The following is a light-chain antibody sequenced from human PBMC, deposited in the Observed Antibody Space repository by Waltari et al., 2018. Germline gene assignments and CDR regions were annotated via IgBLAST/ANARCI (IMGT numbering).Light chain of an antibody. CDR2: YDS. J-gene: IGLJ2*01. V-gene: IGLV3-1*01. Sequence: SYELTQPPSVSVSPGQTASITCSGDNLGNQYASWYQQKPGQSPVLVIYYDSKRPSGIPERFSGSNSGNTATLTIGGTQAMDEADYYCQAWDTTTVVFGGGTKVTVL. CDR3: QAWDTTTVV. CDR1: NLGNQY.